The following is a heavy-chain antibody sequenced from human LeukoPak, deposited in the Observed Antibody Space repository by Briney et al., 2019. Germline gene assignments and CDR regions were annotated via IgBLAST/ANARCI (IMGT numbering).Heavy chain of an antibody. CDR2: INQDGSAK. Sequence: PGGSLGLSCADSGFTFSNSWMAWVRQAPERGLEWVANINQDGSAKTCVDSVKGRFTISRDNAKNSLYLQMNSLRAEDTAVYYCARDSGYNAFDYWGQGTLVTVSS. V-gene: IGHV3-7*05. D-gene: IGHD5-12*01. J-gene: IGHJ4*02. CDR1: GFTFSNSW. CDR3: ARDSGYNAFDY.